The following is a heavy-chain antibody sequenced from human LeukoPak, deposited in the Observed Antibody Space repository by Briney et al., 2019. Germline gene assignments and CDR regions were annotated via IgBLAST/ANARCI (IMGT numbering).Heavy chain of an antibody. V-gene: IGHV1-2*02. CDR3: ARNIAVAAPIDY. J-gene: IGHJ4*02. CDR1: GYTFTGYY. Sequence: ASVKVSCKASGYTFTGYYMHWVRQAPGQGLEWIGWINPNSGGTNYAQKFQGRVTMTRDTSISTAYMELSRLRSDDTAVYYCARNIAVAAPIDYWGQGTLVTVSS. CDR2: INPNSGGT. D-gene: IGHD6-19*01.